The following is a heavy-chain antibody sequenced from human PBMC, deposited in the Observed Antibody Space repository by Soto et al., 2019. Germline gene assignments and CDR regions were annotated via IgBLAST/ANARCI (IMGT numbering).Heavy chain of an antibody. J-gene: IGHJ4*02. CDR2: IYHSGST. CDR3: ARAGGSGSYHPFGD. V-gene: IGHV4-39*07. CDR1: GSSISSTSYY. Sequence: SSETLSLTCAVSGSSISSTSYYWGWIRQPPGKGLEWIGYIYHSGSTYYNPSLKSRVTISVDRSKNQFSLKLSSVTAADTAVYYCARAGGSGSYHPFGDWGQGTLVTVSS. D-gene: IGHD3-10*01.